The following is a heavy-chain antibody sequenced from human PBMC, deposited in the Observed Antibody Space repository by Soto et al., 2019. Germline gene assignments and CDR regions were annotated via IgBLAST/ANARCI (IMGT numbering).Heavy chain of an antibody. V-gene: IGHV3-53*01. CDR2: IYSDGST. CDR1: GFIVSNNY. J-gene: IGHJ4*02. CDR3: ARANYYDRSGYYFDY. D-gene: IGHD3-22*01. Sequence: PGGSLRLSCAVSGFIVSNNYMSWVRQAPGKGLEWVSVIYSDGSTYYADSVKGRFTISRDNSKNTLHLQMNSLRAEDPAVYYCARANYYDRSGYYFDYWGQGTLVTAYS.